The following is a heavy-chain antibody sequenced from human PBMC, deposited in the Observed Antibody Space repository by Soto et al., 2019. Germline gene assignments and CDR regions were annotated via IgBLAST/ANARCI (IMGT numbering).Heavy chain of an antibody. Sequence: GGSLRLSCAASGFTFSSYSMNWVRQAPGKGLEWVSSISSSSNYIYYADSVKGRFTISKDNAKNSLYLQMNSLRAEDTAVYYCASVKVYSYGFDYWGQGTLVTVSS. V-gene: IGHV3-21*01. CDR3: ASVKVYSYGFDY. CDR1: GFTFSSYS. D-gene: IGHD5-18*01. CDR2: ISSSSNYI. J-gene: IGHJ4*02.